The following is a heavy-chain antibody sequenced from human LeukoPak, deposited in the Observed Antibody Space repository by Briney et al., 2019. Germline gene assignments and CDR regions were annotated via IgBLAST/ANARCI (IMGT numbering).Heavy chain of an antibody. J-gene: IGHJ4*02. CDR3: ARAVGRAVARGCDY. CDR1: GYTFTGYY. V-gene: IGHV1-2*02. D-gene: IGHD6-19*01. Sequence: ASVKVSCKASGYTFTGYYMHWVRQAPGQGLEWMGWINPNSGGTNYAQKFQGRVTMARDTSISTAYMELSRLRSDDTAVYYCARAVGRAVARGCDYWGQGTLVTVSS. CDR2: INPNSGGT.